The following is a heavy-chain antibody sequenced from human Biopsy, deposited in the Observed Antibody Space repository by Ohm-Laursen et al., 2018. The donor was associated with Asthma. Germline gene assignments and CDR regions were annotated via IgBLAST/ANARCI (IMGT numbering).Heavy chain of an antibody. CDR3: ARGYSGSDRIVYYYSGLEV. J-gene: IGHJ6*02. Sequence: SSVKVSCKASGDSFSNYAISWVRQALGQGLEWMGGLIPVLGTPDHAQMFEGRVTITADESTSTAYMELSSLSSEDTAVYYCARGYSGSDRIVYYYSGLEVWGRGTTVTVSS. D-gene: IGHD5-12*01. CDR2: LIPVLGTP. CDR1: GDSFSNYA. V-gene: IGHV1-69*01.